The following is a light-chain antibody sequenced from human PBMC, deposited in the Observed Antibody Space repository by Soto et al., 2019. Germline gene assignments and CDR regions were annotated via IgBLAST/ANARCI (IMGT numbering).Light chain of an antibody. J-gene: IGLJ1*01. CDR1: SSNVGGYDY. V-gene: IGLV2-14*01. CDR2: EVT. Sequence: QSALTQPASVSGSAGQSITISCTGTSSNVGGYDYVSWYQQHPGTALKVMIYEVTYRPSGVSNRFSGSKSGNTASLTISGLQAEDEADYYCSSYTRSGTYVFGTGTKVTVL. CDR3: SSYTRSGTYV.